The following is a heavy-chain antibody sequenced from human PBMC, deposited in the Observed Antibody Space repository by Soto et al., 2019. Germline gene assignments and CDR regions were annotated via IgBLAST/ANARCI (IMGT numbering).Heavy chain of an antibody. V-gene: IGHV3-15*01. CDR1: RFTFSDAW. D-gene: IGHD3-10*01. CDR3: SSGGHYFGD. Sequence: VESGGGLVKPGGSLRLSCVASRFTFSDAWMSWLRQAPGKGLEWVGRIKSKPDGGTTDLAAPMKGRFIVSRDNSKNTMYLQMDRLETEDTAVYYCSSGGHYFGDWGQGTLVTVSS. CDR2: IKSKPDGGTT. J-gene: IGHJ4*02.